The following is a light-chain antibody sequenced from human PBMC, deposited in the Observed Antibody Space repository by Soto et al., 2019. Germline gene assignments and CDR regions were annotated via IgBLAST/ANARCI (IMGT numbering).Light chain of an antibody. J-gene: IGKJ1*01. CDR2: GAS. V-gene: IGKV3-15*01. CDR1: QSVSSSY. Sequence: IVLTQSPGTLSLSPGERATRSCRASQSVSSSYLAWYQQKPGQAPRLLIYGASTRATGIPARFSGSGSGTEFTLTISSLQSEDFAVYYCQQYNNWPRTFGQGTKVDIK. CDR3: QQYNNWPRT.